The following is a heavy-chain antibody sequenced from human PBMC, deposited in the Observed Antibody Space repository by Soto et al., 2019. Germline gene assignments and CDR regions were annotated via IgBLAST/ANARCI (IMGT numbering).Heavy chain of an antibody. Sequence: ASVTVSRKASGYTFTGYYMHWLRPAPGQGLEWMGWINPYSGGTNYAQKFQGRVTMTRDTSISTAYMELSRLRSDDTAVYYCAREGDELLFYYSGMDVWGQGTTVTV. J-gene: IGHJ6*02. D-gene: IGHD2-2*01. V-gene: IGHV1-2*02. CDR2: INPYSGGT. CDR3: AREGDELLFYYSGMDV. CDR1: GYTFTGYY.